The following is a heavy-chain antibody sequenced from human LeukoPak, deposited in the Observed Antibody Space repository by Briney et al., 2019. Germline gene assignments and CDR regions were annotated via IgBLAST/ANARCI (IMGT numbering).Heavy chain of an antibody. V-gene: IGHV4-38-2*02. D-gene: IGHD3-10*01. CDR3: ARAASVLLWFGENLNFDY. CDR1: GYSISSGYY. Sequence: PSETLSLTCTVSGYSISSGYYWGWIRQPPGKGLEWIGSIYYSGSTYYNPSLKSRVTISVDTSKNQFSLKLSSVTAADTAVYYCARAASVLLWFGENLNFDYWGQGTLVTVSS. J-gene: IGHJ4*02. CDR2: IYYSGST.